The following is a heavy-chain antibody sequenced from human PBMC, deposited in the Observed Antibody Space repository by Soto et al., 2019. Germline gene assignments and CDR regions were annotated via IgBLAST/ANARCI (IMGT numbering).Heavy chain of an antibody. V-gene: IGHV3-23*01. CDR3: ARDIQGYYDFWSGYPDYYYYGMDV. CDR1: GFTFSSYA. CDR2: ISGSGGGT. Sequence: HPGGSLRLSCAASGFTFSSYAMSWVRQAPGKGLEWVSSISGSGGGTYYADSVKGRFTFSRDNSKNTLYLQMNSLRAEDTAVYYCARDIQGYYDFWSGYPDYYYYGMDVWGQGTTVTVSS. J-gene: IGHJ6*02. D-gene: IGHD3-3*01.